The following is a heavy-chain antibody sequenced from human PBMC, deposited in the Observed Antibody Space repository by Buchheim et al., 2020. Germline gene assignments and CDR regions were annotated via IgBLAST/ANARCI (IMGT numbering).Heavy chain of an antibody. D-gene: IGHD2-21*01. CDR2: INPNGGGT. J-gene: IGHJ4*02. CDR3: AAYSASGLY. Sequence: QVQLVQSGAEVKEPGASVKVSCKASGYTFIGYYTQWVRQAPGQGLEWMGWINPNGGGTNYAQKFQGRVTMPSDTSATTVYMELSSLRYDDTAVYYCAAYSASGLYWGQGNL. CDR1: GYTFIGYY. V-gene: IGHV1-2*02.